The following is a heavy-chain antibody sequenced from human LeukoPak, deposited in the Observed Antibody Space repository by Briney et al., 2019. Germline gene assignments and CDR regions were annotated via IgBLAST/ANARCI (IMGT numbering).Heavy chain of an antibody. V-gene: IGHV3-7*01. Sequence: PGGSLRLSCAASGFTFSSYWMSWVRQAPGKGLEWVANIKQDGSEKYYVDSVKGRFTISRDNAKNSLYLQMNSLRAEDTAVYYCAREGDYGDYGMTFDHWGQGTLVTVSS. CDR2: IKQDGSEK. CDR3: AREGDYGDYGMTFDH. D-gene: IGHD4-17*01. CDR1: GFTFSSYW. J-gene: IGHJ4*02.